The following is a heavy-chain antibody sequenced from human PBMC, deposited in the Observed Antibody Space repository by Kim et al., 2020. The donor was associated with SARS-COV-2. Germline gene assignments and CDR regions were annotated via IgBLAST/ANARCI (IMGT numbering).Heavy chain of an antibody. CDR2: IDWDDDK. D-gene: IGHD5-12*01. V-gene: IGHV2-70*11. Sequence: SGPTLVNPTKTLTLTCTFSGFSLSTSGMCVSWIRQPPGKALEWLARIDWDDDKYYSTSLKTRLTISKDTSKNQVVLTMTNMDPVDTATYYCARISSHIVASDYWGQGTLVTVSS. CDR1: GFSLSTSGMC. CDR3: ARISSHIVASDY. J-gene: IGHJ4*02.